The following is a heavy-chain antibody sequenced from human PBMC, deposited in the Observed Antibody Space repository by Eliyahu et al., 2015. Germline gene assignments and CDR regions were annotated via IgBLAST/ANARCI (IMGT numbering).Heavy chain of an antibody. Sequence: EVQLVESGGGLVKPGGSLXLSCAASGFXFRNSAMNWVPQAPGKGLEWVSSITFSSTYIYYSDSVRGRFTISRDNAKNSVYLQMDSLRDEDTAVYYCAKESAISSGWXLFDVWGQGTVVTVSS. CDR3: AKESAISSGWXLFDV. CDR1: GFXFRNSA. CDR2: ITFSSTYI. V-gene: IGHV3-21*06. J-gene: IGHJ3*01. D-gene: IGHD6-19*01.